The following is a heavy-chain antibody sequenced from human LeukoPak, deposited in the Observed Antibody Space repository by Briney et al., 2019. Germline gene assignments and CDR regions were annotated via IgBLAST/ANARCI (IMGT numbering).Heavy chain of an antibody. CDR1: GGTFSSYA. CDR3: AREVDTAIADYFDY. J-gene: IGHJ4*02. CDR2: IIPIFGTA. Sequence: SVTVSCKASGGTFSSYAISWVRQAPGQGLEWMGGIIPIFGTANYAQKFQGRVTITADESTSTAYMELSSLRSEDTAVYYCAREVDTAIADYFDYWGQGTLVTVSS. V-gene: IGHV1-69*13. D-gene: IGHD5-18*01.